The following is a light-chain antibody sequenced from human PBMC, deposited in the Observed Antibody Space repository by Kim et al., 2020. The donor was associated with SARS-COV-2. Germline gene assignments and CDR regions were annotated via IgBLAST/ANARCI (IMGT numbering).Light chain of an antibody. CDR3: QAWDSTTAT. CDR1: KLGNRF. V-gene: IGLV3-1*01. J-gene: IGLJ2*01. CDR2: QDT. Sequence: SYDLTQPPSVSVSPGQTASITCSGDKLGNRFVCWYQQKPGQSPVLVIFQDTKRPSGTPARFSGSNSGNTATLTISGTQAMDEADYYCQAWDSTTATFGGGTQLTVL.